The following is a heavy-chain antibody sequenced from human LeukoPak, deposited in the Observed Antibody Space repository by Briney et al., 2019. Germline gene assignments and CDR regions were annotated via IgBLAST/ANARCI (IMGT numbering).Heavy chain of an antibody. CDR1: GFTFDDYA. Sequence: PGGSLRLSCAASGFTFDDYAMHWVRQAPGKGLEWVSGISWNSGSIGYADSVKGRFTISRDNAKNSLYLQMNSLRAEDMALYYCAKDRGYSYGYSASWGQGTLVTVSS. D-gene: IGHD5-18*01. CDR3: AKDRGYSYGYSAS. V-gene: IGHV3-9*03. J-gene: IGHJ5*02. CDR2: ISWNSGSI.